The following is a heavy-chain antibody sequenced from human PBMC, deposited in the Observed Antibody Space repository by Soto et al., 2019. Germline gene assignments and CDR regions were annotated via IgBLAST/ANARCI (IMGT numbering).Heavy chain of an antibody. CDR2: LYTGGGT. CDR1: GFTVSPNY. V-gene: IGHV3-53*01. J-gene: IGHJ6*02. CDR3: ARDSTYYGSGYGMDV. Sequence: EVQLVESGGGLIQPGGSLRLSCAASGFTVSPNYMSWVRQAPGKGLEWVSILYTGGGTYYADSVKGRFTISSDNSKNKLYLQMNSLRPEDTAVYYCARDSTYYGSGYGMDVWGQGTTVTVS. D-gene: IGHD3-10*01.